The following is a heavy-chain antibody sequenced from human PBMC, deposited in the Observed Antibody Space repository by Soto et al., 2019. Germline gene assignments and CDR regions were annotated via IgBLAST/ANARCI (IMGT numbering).Heavy chain of an antibody. CDR1: GFTFSSYA. V-gene: IGHV3-23*01. Sequence: GGSLRLSCAASGFTFSSYAMSWVRQAPGKGLEWVSAISGSGGSTYYADSVKGRFTISRDNSKNTLYLQMNSLRAEDTAVYYCAKLQTPMIPMVRGVKSQLDYWGQGTLVTVSS. J-gene: IGHJ4*02. D-gene: IGHD3-10*01. CDR3: AKLQTPMIPMVRGVKSQLDY. CDR2: ISGSGGST.